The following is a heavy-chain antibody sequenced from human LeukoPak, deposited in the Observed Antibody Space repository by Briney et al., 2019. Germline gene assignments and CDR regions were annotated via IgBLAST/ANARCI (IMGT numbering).Heavy chain of an antibody. D-gene: IGHD3-9*01. Sequence: GGSLRLSCAASGFTFSNYAMSWVRRAPGKGLEWVSVIGGSGDSTYYADSVKGRFTISRDNSKNTLYLQMNSLRAEDTAVYYCATGILTGYSGYSDHWGQGTLVTVSS. CDR2: IGGSGDST. CDR3: ATGILTGYSGYSDH. CDR1: GFTFSNYA. J-gene: IGHJ4*02. V-gene: IGHV3-23*01.